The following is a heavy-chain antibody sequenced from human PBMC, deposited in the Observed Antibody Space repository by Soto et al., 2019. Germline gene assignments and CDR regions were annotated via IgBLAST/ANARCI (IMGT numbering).Heavy chain of an antibody. CDR1: GYSFTSYW. J-gene: IGHJ4*02. CDR3: ARHHRLAAAGTAYVAFDY. V-gene: IGHV5-10-1*01. CDR2: IDPSDSYT. D-gene: IGHD6-13*01. Sequence: PGESLQIACKGSGYSFTSYWISCVRQMPGKGLEWIGTIDPSDSYTNYSPSFQGHVTISADKSISTAYLQWSSLKASDTAMYYCARHHRLAAAGTAYVAFDYLGKVPLVPICS.